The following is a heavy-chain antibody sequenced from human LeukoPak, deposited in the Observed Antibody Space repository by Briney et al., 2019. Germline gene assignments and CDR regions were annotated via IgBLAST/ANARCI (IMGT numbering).Heavy chain of an antibody. V-gene: IGHV1-46*01. CDR3: ARANYYGSGSYYNVRAFDI. J-gene: IGHJ3*02. CDR1: GYTFTNYY. D-gene: IGHD3-10*01. Sequence: ASVKVSCKASGYTFTNYYMHWVRQAPGQGLEWMGIINPSGGSTGYAQKFQGRVTMTRDTSTSTVYMELSSLRSEDTAVYYCARANYYGSGSYYNVRAFDIWGQGTLVTVSS. CDR2: INPSGGST.